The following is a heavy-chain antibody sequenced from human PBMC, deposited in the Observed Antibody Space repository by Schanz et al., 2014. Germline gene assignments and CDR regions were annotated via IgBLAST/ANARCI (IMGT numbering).Heavy chain of an antibody. CDR2: IGYLGDT. CDR1: GFSFSNSD. V-gene: IGHV3-13*01. CDR3: ARGTDWNLHY. J-gene: IGHJ4*02. D-gene: IGHD1-1*01. Sequence: EVHLVESGGGLVKRGGSLRLSCSASGFSFSNSDMHWVRQGTGKGLEWVSTIGYLGDTYYPDSVKGRFTVSRDSGQNSLYLQMNSLRAGDTAVYYCARGTDWNLHYWGQGALVTVSS.